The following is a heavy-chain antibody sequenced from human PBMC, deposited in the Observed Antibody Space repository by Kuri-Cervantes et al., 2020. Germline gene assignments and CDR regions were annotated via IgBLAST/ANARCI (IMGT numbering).Heavy chain of an antibody. Sequence: GESLKISCAASGFTFSSYGMHWVRQAPGKGLEWVAVIWYDGSNKYYADSVKGRFTISRDNSKNTLYLQMNSLRAEDTAVYYCARDSGYCSSTSCSTYLYYFDYWGQGTLVTVSS. CDR1: GFTFSSYG. CDR3: ARDSGYCSSTSCSTYLYYFDY. V-gene: IGHV3-33*01. J-gene: IGHJ4*02. D-gene: IGHD2-2*01. CDR2: IWYDGSNK.